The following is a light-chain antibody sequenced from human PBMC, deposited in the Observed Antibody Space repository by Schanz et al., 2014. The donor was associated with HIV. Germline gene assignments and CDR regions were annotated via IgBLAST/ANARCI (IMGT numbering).Light chain of an antibody. Sequence: QSALTQPRSVSGSPGQSVTISCTGTSSDVGSYHYVSWYQQRPGKAPKLMIYDVTKRPSGVPDRFSGSKSGNTASLTISGLQAEDEADYYCSSYTSSSPLGVFGTGTKLTVL. V-gene: IGLV2-11*01. CDR1: SSDVGSYHY. CDR3: SSYTSSSPLGV. J-gene: IGLJ1*01. CDR2: DVT.